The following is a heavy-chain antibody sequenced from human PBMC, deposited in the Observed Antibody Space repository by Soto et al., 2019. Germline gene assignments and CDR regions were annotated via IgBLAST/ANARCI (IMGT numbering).Heavy chain of an antibody. CDR2: IWYDGSNK. Sequence: QVQVVESGGGVVQPGRSLRLSCTASGFTFRSHAMHWVRQAPGKGLEWVAQIWYDGSNKYYADSVKGRFTISRDNSKNTLYVQMDSLRVEDTAVYYCARDVQSLAPYALAVWGQATSVTVS. CDR3: ARDVQSLAPYALAV. V-gene: IGHV3-33*01. CDR1: GFTFRSHA. D-gene: IGHD6-19*01. J-gene: IGHJ6*02.